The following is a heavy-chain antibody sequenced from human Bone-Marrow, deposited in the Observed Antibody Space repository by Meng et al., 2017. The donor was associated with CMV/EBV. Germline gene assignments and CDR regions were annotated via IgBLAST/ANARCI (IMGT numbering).Heavy chain of an antibody. V-gene: IGHV3-21*01. CDR2: ISSSSSYI. CDR1: GFSFSTYS. J-gene: IGHJ4*02. CDR3: VRDRINSNYGASHD. D-gene: IGHD4-11*01. Sequence: GGSLRLSCAASGFSFSTYSMNWVRQAPGKGLEWVSSISSSSSYIYYADSLKGRFTISRDNANNSLYLQMNSLRVEDTGVYYCVRDRINSNYGASHDWGQGTLVSASS.